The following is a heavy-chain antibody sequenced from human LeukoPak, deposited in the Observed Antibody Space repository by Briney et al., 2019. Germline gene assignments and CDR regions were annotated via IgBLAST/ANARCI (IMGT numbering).Heavy chain of an antibody. CDR2: IYYSGST. CDR1: GGSISSGGYY. Sequence: PSETLSLTCTVSGGSISSGGYYWSWIRQHPGKGLEWIGYIYYSGSTYYNPSLKSRVTISVDTSKNQFSLKLSSVTAADTAVYYCAAGYCSSTSCYTGYYYYGMDVWGQGTTVTVSS. CDR3: AAGYCSSTSCYTGYYYYGMDV. D-gene: IGHD2-2*02. J-gene: IGHJ6*02. V-gene: IGHV4-30-4*08.